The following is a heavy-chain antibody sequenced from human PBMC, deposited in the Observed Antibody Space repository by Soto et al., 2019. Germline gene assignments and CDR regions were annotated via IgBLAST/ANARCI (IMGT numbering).Heavy chain of an antibody. J-gene: IGHJ6*02. CDR2: IKTNTEGGTT. Sequence: EVQLVESGGGFIYPGGSLRLSCAASGLTISNAWMNWVGQAPGEGLEWVGGIKTNTEGGTTDYAAAVKGRFTVSRDDSKNTLYLQMNSPKTEDTAVYYCTTGSVEGVWGQGTTVTVSS. V-gene: IGHV3-15*07. CDR1: GLTISNAW. D-gene: IGHD2-15*01. CDR3: TTGSVEGV.